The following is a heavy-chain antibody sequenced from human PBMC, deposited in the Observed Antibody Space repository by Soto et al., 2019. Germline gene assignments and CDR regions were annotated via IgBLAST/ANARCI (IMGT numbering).Heavy chain of an antibody. Sequence: GGSLRLSCAASGFTFSSYSMNWVRQAPGKGLEWVSSISSSSSYKYYADSVKGRFTISRDNARNSLYLQMNSLRAEDTAVYYCAKDLSWSFDYWGQGTLVTVSS. CDR1: GFTFSSYS. CDR2: ISSSSSYK. D-gene: IGHD2-8*02. J-gene: IGHJ4*02. CDR3: AKDLSWSFDY. V-gene: IGHV3-21*01.